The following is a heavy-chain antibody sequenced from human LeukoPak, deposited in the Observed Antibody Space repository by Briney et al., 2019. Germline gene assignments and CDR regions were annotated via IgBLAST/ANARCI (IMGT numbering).Heavy chain of an antibody. CDR2: IYYSGST. Sequence: PSETLSRTCTGSGGSISSYYWSWIRQPPGKGLEWIGYIYYSGSTNYNPSLKSRVTISVDTSKNQFSLKLSSVTAADTAVYYCARVLGGVGDYWGQGTLVTVSS. J-gene: IGHJ4*02. D-gene: IGHD2/OR15-2a*01. V-gene: IGHV4-59*08. CDR1: GGSISSYY. CDR3: ARVLGGVGDY.